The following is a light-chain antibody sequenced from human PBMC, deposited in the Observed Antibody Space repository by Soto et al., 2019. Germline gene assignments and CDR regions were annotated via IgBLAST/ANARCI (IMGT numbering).Light chain of an antibody. Sequence: DIQMTQSPSTLSGSVGDRVTITCPASQTISSWLAWYQQKPGKAPKLLIYKASTLKSGVPSRFSGSGSGTEFTLTISSLQPDDFATYYCQHYKSYSGAFGQGTKVELK. CDR1: QTISSW. V-gene: IGKV1-5*03. CDR2: KAS. CDR3: QHYKSYSGA. J-gene: IGKJ1*01.